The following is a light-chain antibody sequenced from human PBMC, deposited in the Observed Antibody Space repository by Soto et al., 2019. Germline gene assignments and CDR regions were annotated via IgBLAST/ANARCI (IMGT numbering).Light chain of an antibody. CDR2: GAS. Sequence: IVMTQSPATLSVSPGERATLSCRASQSGNNNLAWYQQKPGQAPRLLIYGASSRATGIPARFSGSGSGTEFTLTITSLQSEDFAVYFCQQYNNWPPLYTFGQGTKLEIK. V-gene: IGKV3-15*01. J-gene: IGKJ2*01. CDR3: QQYNNWPPLYT. CDR1: QSGNNN.